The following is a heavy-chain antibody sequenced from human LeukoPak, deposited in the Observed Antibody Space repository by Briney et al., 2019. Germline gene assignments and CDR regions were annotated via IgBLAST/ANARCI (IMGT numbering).Heavy chain of an antibody. CDR3: ARPNITSYYDSRGYDAFDV. J-gene: IGHJ3*01. CDR2: FYPDDSGT. CDR1: GYRFNAYW. Sequence: GESLKISCKGSGYRFNAYWIAWVRQMPGKGLEWMGIFYPDDSGTRYSPSFQGQVTISADKSVRTAYLQWSSLKASDTAMYYCARPNITSYYDSRGYDAFDVWGQGTMVTVSS. D-gene: IGHD3-22*01. V-gene: IGHV5-51*01.